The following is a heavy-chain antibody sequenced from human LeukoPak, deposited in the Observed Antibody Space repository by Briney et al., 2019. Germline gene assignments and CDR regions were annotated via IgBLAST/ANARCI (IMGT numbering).Heavy chain of an antibody. CDR1: GGSFSGYY. Sequence: SETLSLTCAVYGGSFSGYYRSWLRPPPGKGLEWIGEINHIGSTNNNPSLKSGVTISLDTPKKQFSLKLSALTAAATAVYDCARSPFLYYDSSGYDGNWFDPWGQGTLVTVSS. CDR3: ARSPFLYYDSSGYDGNWFDP. J-gene: IGHJ5*02. V-gene: IGHV4-34*01. D-gene: IGHD3-22*01. CDR2: INHIGST.